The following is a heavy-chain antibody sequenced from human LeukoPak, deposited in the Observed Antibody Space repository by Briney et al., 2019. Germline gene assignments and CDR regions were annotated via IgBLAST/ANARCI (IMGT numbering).Heavy chain of an antibody. Sequence: GGSLRLSCAASGFTVSSNYMSGVRQAPGKGLEWVSVIYSGGSTYYADSVKGRFTISRDNSKNTLYLQMNSLRAEDTAVYYCARDRTSSSWPYMDVWGKGTTVTVSS. D-gene: IGHD6-6*01. CDR2: IYSGGST. J-gene: IGHJ6*03. V-gene: IGHV3-53*01. CDR1: GFTVSSNY. CDR3: ARDRTSSSWPYMDV.